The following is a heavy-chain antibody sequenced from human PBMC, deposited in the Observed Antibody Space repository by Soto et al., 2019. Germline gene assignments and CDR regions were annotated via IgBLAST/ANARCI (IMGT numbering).Heavy chain of an antibody. CDR2: INMDGSTT. CDR1: GFTFSSDW. D-gene: IGHD4-4*01. CDR3: ARGPRGLYGNDY. V-gene: IGHV3-74*01. Sequence: GGSLRLSCAASGFTFSSDWMHWVRQAAGKGLVWVSRINMDGSTTNYADSVKGRFTISRDNAKNTLYLQMNSLRAEDTALYYCARGPRGLYGNDYWGQGALVTVSS. J-gene: IGHJ4*02.